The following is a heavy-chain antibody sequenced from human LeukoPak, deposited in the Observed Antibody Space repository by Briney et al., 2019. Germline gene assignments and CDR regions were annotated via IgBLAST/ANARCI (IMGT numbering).Heavy chain of an antibody. J-gene: IGHJ4*02. CDR3: AKRGGLAGYFDY. Sequence: GGSLRLSCAASGFTFSSYDMSWVRQAPGKGLEWVSAISGSGGSTYYADSVKGRFTISRDNSKNTLYLQMNSLRAEDTAVYYCAKRGGLAGYFDYWGQGTLVTVSS. CDR2: ISGSGGST. V-gene: IGHV3-23*01. CDR1: GFTFSSYD. D-gene: IGHD2-15*01.